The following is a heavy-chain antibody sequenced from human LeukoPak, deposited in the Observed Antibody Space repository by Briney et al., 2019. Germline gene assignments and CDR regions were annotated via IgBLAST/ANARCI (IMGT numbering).Heavy chain of an antibody. V-gene: IGHV3-48*01. Sequence: GGSLRLSCAASGFTFSSYSMNWVRQAPGKGLEWVSYISSSSSTIYYADSVKGRFTISRDNSKNTLYLQMNSLRAEDTAVYYCAKRVVVTAIGEGVDYWGQGTLVTVSS. J-gene: IGHJ4*02. D-gene: IGHD2-21*02. CDR3: AKRVVVTAIGEGVDY. CDR1: GFTFSSYS. CDR2: ISSSSSTI.